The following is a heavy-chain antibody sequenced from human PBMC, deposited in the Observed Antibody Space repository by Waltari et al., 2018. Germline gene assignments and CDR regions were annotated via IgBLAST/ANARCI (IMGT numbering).Heavy chain of an antibody. D-gene: IGHD2-15*01. CDR2: VHQSGPS. CDR3: ASDRGRGLYLDS. J-gene: IGHJ4*02. V-gene: IGHV4-4*02. CDR1: GDTISNNFF. Sequence: QVQMQQSGPGLVTPSGTLSLPCPGSGDTISNNFFWSWVRQSPGKGLKWIGQVHQSGPSTYNPSLGSLVTVSMDTSKNQFSLRVTSVTAADTAIYYCASDRGRGLYLDSWGQGTLVTVSP.